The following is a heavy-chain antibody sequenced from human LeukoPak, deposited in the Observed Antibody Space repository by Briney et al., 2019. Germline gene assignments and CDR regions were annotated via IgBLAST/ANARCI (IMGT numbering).Heavy chain of an antibody. Sequence: RTSETLSLTCAVYGGSFSGYYWSWIRQPPGKGLEWIGEINHSGSTNYNPSLKSRVTISVDTSKNQFSLKLSSVTAADTAVYYCARTRYYYNSRSYGAPYYFDYWGQGTLVTVSS. V-gene: IGHV4-34*01. CDR1: GGSFSGYY. D-gene: IGHD3-10*01. CDR2: INHSGST. J-gene: IGHJ4*02. CDR3: ARTRYYYNSRSYGAPYYFDY.